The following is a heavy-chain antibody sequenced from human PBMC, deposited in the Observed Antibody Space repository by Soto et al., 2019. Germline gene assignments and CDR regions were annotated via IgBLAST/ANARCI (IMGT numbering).Heavy chain of an antibody. CDR1: GGTFSSYA. CDR3: ARDPPSSVWSPPLYYYYGMDV. J-gene: IGHJ6*02. Sequence: GASVKVSCKASGGTFSSYAISWVRQAPGQGLEWMGGIIPIFGTANYAQKFQGRVTITADESTSTAYMELSSLRSEDTAVYYCARDPPSSVWSPPLYYYYGMDVWGQGTTVTVSS. CDR2: IIPIFGTA. D-gene: IGHD2-21*01. V-gene: IGHV1-69*13.